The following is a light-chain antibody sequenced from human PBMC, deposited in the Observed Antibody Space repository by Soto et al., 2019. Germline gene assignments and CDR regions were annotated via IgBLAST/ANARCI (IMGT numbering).Light chain of an antibody. CDR3: SSYTSSSTYA. Sequence: QSVLTQPASVSGSPGQSITISCTGTSSDVGGYNYVSWYQQHPGKAPKLMIYEVSNRPSGVSNRFSGSESGNTASLTISGLQAEDEADYYCSSYTSSSTYAFGTGTKVTVL. CDR1: SSDVGGYNY. CDR2: EVS. J-gene: IGLJ1*01. V-gene: IGLV2-14*01.